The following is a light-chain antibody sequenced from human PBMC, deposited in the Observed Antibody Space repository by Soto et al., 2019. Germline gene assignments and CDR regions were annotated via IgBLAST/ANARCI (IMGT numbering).Light chain of an antibody. Sequence: ESVLTQSPGTLSLSPGERATLSCRASQTINAGHLAWYQQKPGQAPRLLIYGASNRAAGIPDRFSGSASGTDFTLTISRLEPEYFAVYYCQQYYSTWTFGQGTKVEIK. CDR1: QTINAGH. CDR3: QQYYSTWT. V-gene: IGKV3-20*01. CDR2: GAS. J-gene: IGKJ1*01.